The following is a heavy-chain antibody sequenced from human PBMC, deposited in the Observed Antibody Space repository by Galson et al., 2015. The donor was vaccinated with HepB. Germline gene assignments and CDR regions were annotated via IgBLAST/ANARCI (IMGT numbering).Heavy chain of an antibody. J-gene: IGHJ4*02. Sequence: LSLTCTVSGGSISSRSYHWRWIRQPPGKGLEWLGSNYYSGSTYYNPSLKSRVTISVDTSKNQISLKLSSVTAADTALYYCARHGQTWRDYYFVYWGQGTLVTVSS. CDR2: NYYSGST. CDR3: ARHGQTWRDYYFVY. D-gene: IGHD4/OR15-4a*01. V-gene: IGHV4-39*01. CDR1: GGSISSRSYH.